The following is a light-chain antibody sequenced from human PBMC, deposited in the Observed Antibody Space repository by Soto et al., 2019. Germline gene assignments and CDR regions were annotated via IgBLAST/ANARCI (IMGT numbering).Light chain of an antibody. CDR2: AAA. J-gene: IGKJ1*01. Sequence: AIQMTQSPSSLSASVGDRVTITCRSSQAIRNDLVWFQQKPGKAPELLIYAAASLQSGVPSRFSGSGSGTDFALTISSLQPEDFATYCCLQDYNYPRTFGQGTKVDIK. V-gene: IGKV1-6*01. CDR3: LQDYNYPRT. CDR1: QAIRND.